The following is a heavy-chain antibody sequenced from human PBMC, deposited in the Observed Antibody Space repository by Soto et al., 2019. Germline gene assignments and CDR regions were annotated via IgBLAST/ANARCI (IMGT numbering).Heavy chain of an antibody. V-gene: IGHV3-23*01. J-gene: IGHJ5*01. CDR2: ISNSGGNT. Sequence: GGRLSSYAATGSFIFISYCMCWVHQAPGKGLDWVSAISNSGGNTYYSDSVKGRFTISRDNSKNTLYLQMNSLRAEDTAVYYCAKERGLFRASATWGHETLATLSS. CDR3: AKERGLFRASAT. CDR1: SFIFISYC.